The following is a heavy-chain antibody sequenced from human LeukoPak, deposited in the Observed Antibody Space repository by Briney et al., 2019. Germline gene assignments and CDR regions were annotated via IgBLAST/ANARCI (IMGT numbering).Heavy chain of an antibody. CDR1: GYTFTDYY. D-gene: IGHD1-1*01. Sequence: GASVKVSCKASGYTFTDYYMHWVRQAPGQGLEWMGWINPNSGGTYYGQNFQDRVTMTRDTSISTAYMELSGLRFDDTAVYYCARDHGQTGYDFWGQGTLVTASS. CDR3: ARDHGQTGYDF. CDR2: INPNSGGT. V-gene: IGHV1-2*02. J-gene: IGHJ4*02.